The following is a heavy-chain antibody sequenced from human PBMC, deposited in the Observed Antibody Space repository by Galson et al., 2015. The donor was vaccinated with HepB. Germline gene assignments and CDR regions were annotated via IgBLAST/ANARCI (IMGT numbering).Heavy chain of an antibody. Sequence: SLRLSCAASGFTFGDTAMTWVRQAPGTGLEWVSGITIRGDNTFYTDSVTGRFSLSRDNSKNMLFLQMSSLRAEDTAIYYCAKGYGIFDGWGQGILVTVPS. CDR2: ITIRGDNT. J-gene: IGHJ4*02. CDR1: GFTFGDTA. V-gene: IGHV3-23*01. CDR3: AKGYGIFDG. D-gene: IGHD5-18*01.